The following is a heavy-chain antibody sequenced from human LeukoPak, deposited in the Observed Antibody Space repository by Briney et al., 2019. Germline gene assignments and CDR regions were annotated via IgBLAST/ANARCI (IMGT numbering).Heavy chain of an antibody. CDR2: ISSNSRYI. D-gene: IGHD1-26*01. Sequence: GGSLRLSCAASGFTFSSFSMHWVRQAPGKGLEWVSSISSNSRYIYYADSVKGRFTISRDNAKNSLYLQMNSLRAEDTAVYYCARDLGGSHGALGYWGQGTLVTVSS. J-gene: IGHJ4*02. CDR1: GFTFSSFS. CDR3: ARDLGGSHGALGY. V-gene: IGHV3-21*01.